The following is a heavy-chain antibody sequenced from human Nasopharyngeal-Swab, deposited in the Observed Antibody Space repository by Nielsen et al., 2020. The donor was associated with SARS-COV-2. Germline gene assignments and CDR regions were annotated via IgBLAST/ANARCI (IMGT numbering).Heavy chain of an antibody. V-gene: IGHV3-7*05. J-gene: IGHJ4*02. Sequence: GESLKISCAASGFIFSSRRMSWVRQAPGKGLEWVADITEDGSKKNYVDSVKGRFTISRDDAMNSLYLQMNSLRAEDTAVYYCATHNDYRFENWGQGTLVSVSS. D-gene: IGHD4-11*01. CDR2: ITEDGSKK. CDR3: ATHNDYRFEN. CDR1: GFIFSSRR.